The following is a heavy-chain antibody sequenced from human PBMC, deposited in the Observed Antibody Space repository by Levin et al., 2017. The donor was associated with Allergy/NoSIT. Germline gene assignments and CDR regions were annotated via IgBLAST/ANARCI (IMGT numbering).Heavy chain of an antibody. CDR3: VKKEVSGTINGNWYFDL. J-gene: IGHJ2*01. Sequence: AGGSLRLSCSASGFTFSDYAMHWVRQAPAKGLEYVSAINNNGDNTYYADSVKGRFTISRDNSKNTLYLQVSSLRIEDTAVYYCVKKEVSGTINGNWYFDLWGRGTLVTVSS. CDR2: INNNGDNT. V-gene: IGHV3-64D*06. CDR1: GFTFSDYA. D-gene: IGHD3-10*01.